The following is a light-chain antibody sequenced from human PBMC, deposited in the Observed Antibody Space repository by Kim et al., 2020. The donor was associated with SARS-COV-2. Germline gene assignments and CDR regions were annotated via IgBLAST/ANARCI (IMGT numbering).Light chain of an antibody. J-gene: IGKJ1*01. V-gene: IGKV3-15*01. CDR2: GTA. CDR1: HSVSYN. CDR3: QQYDEWPPWT. Sequence: SLEERGAHYGRASHSVSYNLAWYTQKPGQAARRLIYGTATRATGIPPRFSGSGSGTEFTHNLSSLPSEESAVYYCQQYDEWPPWTFGQGTKVEIK.